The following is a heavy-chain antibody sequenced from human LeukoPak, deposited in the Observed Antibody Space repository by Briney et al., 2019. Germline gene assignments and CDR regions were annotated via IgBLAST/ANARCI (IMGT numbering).Heavy chain of an antibody. D-gene: IGHD5-12*01. CDR3: AKEGGGYDGAYYYYMDV. CDR1: GFTFSSYE. J-gene: IGHJ6*03. V-gene: IGHV3-48*03. Sequence: PGGSLRLSCAASGFTFSSYELNWVRQAPGKGLEWVSYISDTGSTIYYADSVEGRFTISRDNSKNTLYLQMNSLRAEDTAVYYCAKEGGGYDGAYYYYMDVWGKGTTVTISS. CDR2: ISDTGSTI.